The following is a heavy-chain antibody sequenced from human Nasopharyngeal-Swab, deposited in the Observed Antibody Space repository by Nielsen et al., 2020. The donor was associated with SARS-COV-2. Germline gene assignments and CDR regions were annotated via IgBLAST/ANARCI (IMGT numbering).Heavy chain of an antibody. V-gene: IGHV1-69*13. CDR3: AREGRSSGYEGYYYYGMDV. CDR1: GGTFSSYA. CDR2: IIPIFGTA. D-gene: IGHD3-22*01. J-gene: IGHJ6*02. Sequence: SVKVSCKASGGTFSSYAISWVRQAPGQGLEWMGGIIPIFGTANYAQKFQGRVTITADESTSTAYMELSSLRSEDTAVYYCAREGRSSGYEGYYYYGMDVWGQGTTVTVSS.